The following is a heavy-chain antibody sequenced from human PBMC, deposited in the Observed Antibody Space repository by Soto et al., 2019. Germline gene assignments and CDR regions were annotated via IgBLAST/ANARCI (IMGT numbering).Heavy chain of an antibody. J-gene: IGHJ6*02. D-gene: IGHD2-2*02. Sequence: PGGALRLSCPASGFTFSSYGMHWFRQAPGKGLEWVAVISYDGSNKYYADSVKGRFTISRDNSKNTLYLQMNGLRAEDTAVYYCAKGGYCSSTSCXTDFPPGSPRYYYYGMDVWGQGTTVTVS. V-gene: IGHV3-30*18. CDR2: ISYDGSNK. CDR1: GFTFSSYG. CDR3: AKGGYCSSTSCXTDFPPGSPRYYYYGMDV.